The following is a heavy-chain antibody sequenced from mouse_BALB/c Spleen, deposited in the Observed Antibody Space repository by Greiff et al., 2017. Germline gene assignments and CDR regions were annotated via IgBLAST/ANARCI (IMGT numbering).Heavy chain of an antibody. V-gene: IGHV14-3*02. D-gene: IGHD1-1*01. CDR2: IDPENGNT. J-gene: IGHJ3*01. CDR1: GFNIKDTY. CDR3: ARNYYYGSSLGY. Sequence: EVQLQQSGAELVKPGASVKLSCTASGFNIKDTYMHWVKQRPEQGLEWIGWIDPENGNTIYDPKFQGKASITADTSSNTAYLQLSSLTSEDTAVYYCARNYYYGSSLGYWGQGTLVTVSA.